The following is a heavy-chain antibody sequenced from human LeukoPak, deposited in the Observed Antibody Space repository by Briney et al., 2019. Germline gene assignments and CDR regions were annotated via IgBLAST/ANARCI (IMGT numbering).Heavy chain of an antibody. CDR1: GGSFSGYY. D-gene: IGHD3-10*01. CDR3: ARLSAVRGVITNYYYYYYMDV. CDR2: INHSGST. Sequence: PSETLSLTCAVYGGSFSGYYWSWIRQPPGKGLEWIGEINHSGSTNYNPSLKSRVTISVDTSKNQFSLKLSSVTAADTAVYYCARLSAVRGVITNYYYYYYMDVWGKGTTVTISS. V-gene: IGHV4-34*01. J-gene: IGHJ6*03.